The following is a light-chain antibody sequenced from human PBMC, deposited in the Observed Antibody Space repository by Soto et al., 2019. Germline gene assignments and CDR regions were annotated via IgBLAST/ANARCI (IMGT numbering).Light chain of an antibody. V-gene: IGKV2-28*01. J-gene: IGKJ4*01. Sequence: DIVMTQSPLSLPVTPGEPASISCRSSQSLLHNNGQNCLDWYLQKPEQSPQLLIHLGSVRASGVSDRFSGSGSGTDFTLKISRVEAEDVGVYYCMQALQGPLIFGGGTEVEIK. CDR3: MQALQGPLI. CDR1: QSLLHNNGQNC. CDR2: LGS.